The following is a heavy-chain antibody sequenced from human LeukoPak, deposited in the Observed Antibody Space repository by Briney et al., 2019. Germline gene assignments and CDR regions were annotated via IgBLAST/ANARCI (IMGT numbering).Heavy chain of an antibody. J-gene: IGHJ4*02. CDR1: GFTFSSYS. CDR2: ISSSSSYI. V-gene: IGHV3-21*01. Sequence: GGSLRLSCAASGFTFSSYSMNWVRQAPGKGLEWVSSISSSSSYIYYADSVKGRFTISRGNAKNSLYLQMNSLRAEDTAVYYCARDEGEPDADFDYWGQGTLVTVSS. D-gene: IGHD3-16*01. CDR3: ARDEGEPDADFDY.